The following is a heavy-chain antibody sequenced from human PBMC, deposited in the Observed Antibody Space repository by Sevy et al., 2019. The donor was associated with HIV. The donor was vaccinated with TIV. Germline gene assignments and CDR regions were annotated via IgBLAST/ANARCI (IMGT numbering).Heavy chain of an antibody. D-gene: IGHD2-2*02. CDR3: ARVVEPAGIDPYYYGVDV. J-gene: IGHJ6*02. CDR1: GYTFTSYG. Sequence: ASVKVSCKASGYTFTSYGISWVRQAPGQGLEWMGWINPKSGGTNYAQKFHGRVTMTRDTSISTAYMELSRLRSDDTAVYYCARVVEPAGIDPYYYGVDVWGPGATVTVSS. CDR2: INPKSGGT. V-gene: IGHV1-2*02.